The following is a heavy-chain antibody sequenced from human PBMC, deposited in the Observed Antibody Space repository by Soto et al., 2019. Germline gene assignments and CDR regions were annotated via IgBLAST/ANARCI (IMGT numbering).Heavy chain of an antibody. J-gene: IGHJ4*02. CDR1: GFTFSSHA. CDR2: VTGSGDST. D-gene: IGHD6-19*01. V-gene: IGHV3-23*01. Sequence: PGGSLRLSCAASGFTFSSHATTWVRQAPGKGLEWVSTVTGSGDSTFYADSAKGRFTISRDNSKNTLYLQMNSLRAEDTAVYYCAKVSNKWAVAQRGYFDYWGQGTLVTVSS. CDR3: AKVSNKWAVAQRGYFDY.